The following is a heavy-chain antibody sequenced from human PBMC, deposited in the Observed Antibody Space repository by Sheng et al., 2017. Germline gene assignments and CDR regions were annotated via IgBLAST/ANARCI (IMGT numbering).Heavy chain of an antibody. J-gene: IGHJ6*02. Sequence: QVQLVQSGAEVKKPGSSVKVSCKASGGTFSSYAISWVRQAPGQGLEWMGGIIPIFGTANYAQKFQGRVTITADESTSTAYMELSSLRSEDTAVYYCARVRIYCSGGSCYSSRYGMDVWGQGTTVTVSS. CDR2: IIPIFGTA. CDR1: GGTFSSYA. D-gene: IGHD2-15*01. CDR3: ARVRIYCSGGSCYSSRYGMDV. V-gene: IGHV1-69*01.